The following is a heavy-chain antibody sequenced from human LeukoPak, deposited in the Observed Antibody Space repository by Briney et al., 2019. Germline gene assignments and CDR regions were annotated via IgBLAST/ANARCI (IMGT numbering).Heavy chain of an antibody. Sequence: ASVKVSCKASGYTFTSYGISWVRQAPGQGLEWMGWISAYNGNTNYAQKLQGRVTMTTDTSTRTAYMELRSLRSDDTAVYYCARGWLGWPIHPYYFDYWGQGTLVTVSS. CDR1: GYTFTSYG. V-gene: IGHV1-18*01. CDR3: ARGWLGWPIHPYYFDY. D-gene: IGHD6-19*01. J-gene: IGHJ4*02. CDR2: ISAYNGNT.